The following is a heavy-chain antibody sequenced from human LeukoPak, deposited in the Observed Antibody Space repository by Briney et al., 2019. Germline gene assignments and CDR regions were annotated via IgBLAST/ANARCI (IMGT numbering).Heavy chain of an antibody. J-gene: IGHJ4*02. Sequence: GGSLRLSCAASGFTFSSYWMSWVRQAPGKGLEWVAFIRYDGSNKYYADSVKGRFTISRDNSKNTLYLQMNSLRAEDTAVYHCAKDTYGPDDYWGQGTLVTVSS. V-gene: IGHV3-30*02. CDR2: IRYDGSNK. CDR1: GFTFSSYW. CDR3: AKDTYGPDDY. D-gene: IGHD1-14*01.